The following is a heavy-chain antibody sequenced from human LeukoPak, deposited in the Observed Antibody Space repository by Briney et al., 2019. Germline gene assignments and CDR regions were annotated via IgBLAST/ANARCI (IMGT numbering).Heavy chain of an antibody. V-gene: IGHV4-59*12. D-gene: IGHD3-22*01. CDR2: VYYSGSETT. CDR3: ARGESLIVVASDAFDI. J-gene: IGHJ3*02. Sequence: SETLSLTCSVSSGSIRSYYWIWVRQPPGKGLEWIGFVYYSGSETTSYNPSLKSRVTISVDTSKNHFSLKLSSVTAADTAVYYCARGESLIVVASDAFDIWGQGTMVTVSS. CDR1: SGSIRSYY.